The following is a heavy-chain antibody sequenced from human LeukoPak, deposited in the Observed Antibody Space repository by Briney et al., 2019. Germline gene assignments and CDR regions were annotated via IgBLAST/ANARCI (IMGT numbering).Heavy chain of an antibody. J-gene: IGHJ5*02. V-gene: IGHV4-31*03. CDR2: IYYSGST. CDR3: ARGNYREATRLNWFDP. D-gene: IGHD1-26*01. CDR1: GGSISSGGYY. Sequence: PSETLSLTCTVSGGSISSGGYYWSWIRQHPGKGLEWIGYIYYSGSTYYNPSLKSRVTISVDTSKNQFSLKLSSVTAADTAVYYCARGNYREATRLNWFDPWGQGTLVTVS.